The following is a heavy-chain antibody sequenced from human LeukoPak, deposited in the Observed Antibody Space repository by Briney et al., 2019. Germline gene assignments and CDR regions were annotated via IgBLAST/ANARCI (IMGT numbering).Heavy chain of an antibody. V-gene: IGHV3-74*01. Sequence: GGSLRLSCAASGFTFSAYWMHWVRQVPGKGLVWVSRINNDGTATFFADSVKGRFTITRDTAKNTLYLQMDSLRAEDTAMYYCEREIIEPGKTHEYWGQGTLVTVSS. J-gene: IGHJ4*02. CDR2: INNDGTAT. CDR1: GFTFSAYW. CDR3: EREIIEPGKTHEY. D-gene: IGHD1-14*01.